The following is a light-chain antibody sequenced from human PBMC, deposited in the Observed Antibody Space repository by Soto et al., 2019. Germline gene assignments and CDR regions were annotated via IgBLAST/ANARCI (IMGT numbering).Light chain of an antibody. CDR3: QQSYSTPRT. Sequence: DIQMTQSPSSLSASVGDIVTSTCRASQSISSYLNWYQQKPGKAPKLLIYAASSLQSGVPSRFSGSGSGTDFTLTISSLQPEVFATYYCQQSYSTPRTFGQGTKLEIK. J-gene: IGKJ2*01. CDR2: AAS. CDR1: QSISSY. V-gene: IGKV1-39*01.